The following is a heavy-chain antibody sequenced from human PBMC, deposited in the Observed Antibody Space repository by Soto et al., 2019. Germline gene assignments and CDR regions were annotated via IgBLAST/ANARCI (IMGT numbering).Heavy chain of an antibody. CDR1: GGSISSGGYY. CDR2: IYYSGST. Sequence: TLSLTCTVSGGSISSGGYYWSWIRQHPGKGLEWIGYIYYSGSTYYNPSLKSRVTISVDTSKNQFSLKLSSVTAADTAVYYCARGRLISLYYFDYWGQGTLVTVSS. V-gene: IGHV4-31*03. CDR3: ARGRLISLYYFDY. J-gene: IGHJ4*02. D-gene: IGHD2-15*01.